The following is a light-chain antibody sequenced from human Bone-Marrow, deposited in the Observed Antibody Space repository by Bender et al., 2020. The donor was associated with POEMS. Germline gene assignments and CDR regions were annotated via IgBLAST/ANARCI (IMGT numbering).Light chain of an antibody. Sequence: VLTQPPSASGTPGPRVTISCSGSSSKFGSYPVNWYQQLPGAAPKLVIFNNSQWPSGVPDRFSGSNSGTSASLAISGLLSDDEADFYCATWDDSLNGWVFGGGTKLTVL. J-gene: IGLJ3*02. CDR1: SSKFGSYP. V-gene: IGLV1-44*01. CDR3: ATWDDSLNGWV. CDR2: NNS.